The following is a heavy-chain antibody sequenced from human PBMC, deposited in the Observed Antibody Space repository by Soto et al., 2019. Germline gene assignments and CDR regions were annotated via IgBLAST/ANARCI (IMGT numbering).Heavy chain of an antibody. V-gene: IGHV4-34*01. CDR1: GGSFSTYY. CDR3: ARGGSNDWQVAFDI. CDR2: INHSGNN. J-gene: IGHJ3*02. D-gene: IGHD3-9*01. Sequence: SETLSLTCVVSGGSFSTYYYNWIRQSPGKGLEWIGEINHSGNNNYSPSLKSRVTMSLDTSKNQFSLKLTSVTAADTAVYYCARGGSNDWQVAFDIWGQGTMVTVSS.